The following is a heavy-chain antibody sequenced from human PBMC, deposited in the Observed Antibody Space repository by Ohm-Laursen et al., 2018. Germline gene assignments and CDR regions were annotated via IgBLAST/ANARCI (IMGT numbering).Heavy chain of an antibody. Sequence: SETLSLTCTVSGGSISSSSYYWGWIRQPPGKGLEWIGSIYYSGSTYYNPSLKSRFTISVDTSKNQFSLKLSSVTAADTAVYYCARHPDYRSDRWFDPWGQGTLVSVSS. CDR3: ARHPDYRSDRWFDP. CDR2: IYYSGST. D-gene: IGHD6-25*01. CDR1: GGSISSSSYY. J-gene: IGHJ5*02. V-gene: IGHV4-39*01.